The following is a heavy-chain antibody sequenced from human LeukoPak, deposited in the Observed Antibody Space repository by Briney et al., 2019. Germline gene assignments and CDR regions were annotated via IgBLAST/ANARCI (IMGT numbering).Heavy chain of an antibody. J-gene: IGHJ4*02. CDR3: ARNTNKRGYGSGSFKVPYYFDD. CDR1: GGSIRRSGHY. Sequence: SETLSHTCTVSGGSIRRSGHYWSWIRHHPGKGLEWIGHIYYSGTTYSNPSLKSRVTVSVDTSQNQFTLELSSVTAADTAVYFCARNTNKRGYGSGSFKVPYYFDDWGQGILVTVSS. CDR2: IYYSGTT. D-gene: IGHD3-10*01. V-gene: IGHV4-31*03.